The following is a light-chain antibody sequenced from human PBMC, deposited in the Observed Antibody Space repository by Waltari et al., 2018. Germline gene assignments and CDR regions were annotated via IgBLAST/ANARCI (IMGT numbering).Light chain of an antibody. CDR1: TSNIGAGHD. CDR3: QSFDNMLSGGVV. CDR2: GNN. V-gene: IGLV1-40*01. Sequence: QSVLPQPPSVSGTPGQRVTISCSGSTSNIGAGHDVHWYQPLPGTAPKLLIYGNNNRPSGVPDRFSGSKSGTSASLAITGLQADDEADYFCQSFDNMLSGGVVFGGGTKLAVL. J-gene: IGLJ2*01.